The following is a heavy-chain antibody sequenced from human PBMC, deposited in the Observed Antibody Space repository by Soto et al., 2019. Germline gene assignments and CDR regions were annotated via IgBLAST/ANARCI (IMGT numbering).Heavy chain of an antibody. J-gene: IGHJ6*03. D-gene: IGHD3-9*01. CDR1: GNFFLAYK. V-gene: IGHV1-8*01. CDR3: ARETAVGLSDLLTRSRVDYYYMAL. Sequence: QVQLVQSGAEVKKPGASMRVSCKASGNFFLAYKFNWVRQVPGQGLEWMGWMDPKNGDTDYSQKFHGSVFMTRHTSISTAYLELISLRTDDPAIYYCARETAVGLSDLLTRSRVDYYYMALWGQGTTVTVSS. CDR2: MDPKNGDT.